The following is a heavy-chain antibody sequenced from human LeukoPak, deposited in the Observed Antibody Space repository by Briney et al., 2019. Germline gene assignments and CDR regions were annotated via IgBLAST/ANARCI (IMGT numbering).Heavy chain of an antibody. CDR2: IRYDGSNK. Sequence: GESLRLSCAASGFTFSSYGMHWVRQAPGKGLEWVAFIRYDGSNKYYADSVKGRFTISRDNSKNTLYLQMNSLRAEDTAVYYCAKDIRGYFDWHTYFDYWGQGTLVTVSS. D-gene: IGHD3-9*01. CDR1: GFTFSSYG. V-gene: IGHV3-30*02. CDR3: AKDIRGYFDWHTYFDY. J-gene: IGHJ4*02.